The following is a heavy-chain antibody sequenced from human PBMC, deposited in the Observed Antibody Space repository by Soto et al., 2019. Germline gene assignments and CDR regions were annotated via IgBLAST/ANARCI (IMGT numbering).Heavy chain of an antibody. CDR3: ARVGSSWDYYYYMDV. D-gene: IGHD6-13*01. CDR2: IYYRGST. V-gene: IGHV4-59*01. Sequence: SETLSLTCTVSGGSISSYYWSWIRQPPGKGLEWIGYIYYRGSTNYNPALRSRVTISVDTSKNQFSLKLRTVTAADTAVYYCARVGSSWDYYYYMDVWGKGTTVTVSS. CDR1: GGSISSYY. J-gene: IGHJ6*03.